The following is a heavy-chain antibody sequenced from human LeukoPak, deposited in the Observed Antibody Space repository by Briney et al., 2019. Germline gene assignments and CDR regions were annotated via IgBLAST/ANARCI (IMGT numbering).Heavy chain of an antibody. D-gene: IGHD1-1*01. V-gene: IGHV6-1*01. CDR1: GDSVSSNDVA. Sequence: SQTLSLTCAISGDSVSSNDVAGSWIRQSPSRGLEWLGRAYYKSRRYNDYAVSVKSRITIKPDTSKNEFSLQLSSVTPEDTAVYYCARGPGIRREFDYWGQGTLVAVSS. CDR3: ARGPGIRREFDY. J-gene: IGHJ4*02. CDR2: AYYKSRRYN.